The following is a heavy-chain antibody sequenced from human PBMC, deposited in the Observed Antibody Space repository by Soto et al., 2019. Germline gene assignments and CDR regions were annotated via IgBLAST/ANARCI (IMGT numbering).Heavy chain of an antibody. V-gene: IGHV1-8*01. J-gene: IGHJ5*01. CDR3: ARSDGYNCNWLDS. CDR2: MNPNSGNT. CDR1: GYTFATYD. Sequence: QVQLVQSGAEVKMPGASVKVSCKASGYTFATYDINWVRQAPGQGLEWMGWMNPNSGNTGYAQKFQGRLTMTRDTALSVAHMELSSLRNEDTAVYYCARSDGYNCNWLDSWGQGTLVTFSA. D-gene: IGHD2-21*01.